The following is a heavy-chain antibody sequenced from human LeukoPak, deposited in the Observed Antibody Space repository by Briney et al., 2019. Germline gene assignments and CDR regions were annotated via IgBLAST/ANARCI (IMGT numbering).Heavy chain of an antibody. J-gene: IGHJ6*03. CDR3: ARDNAYLAEDYYYYMDV. CDR1: GGSISSYY. CDR2: IYTSGST. V-gene: IGHV4-4*07. D-gene: IGHD2-21*01. Sequence: KSSETLSLTCTVSGGSISSYYWSWIRQPAGKGLEWIGRIYTSGSTNYNPSLKSRVTMSVDTSRNQFSLKLSSVTAADTAVYYCARDNAYLAEDYYYYMDVWGKGTTVTVSS.